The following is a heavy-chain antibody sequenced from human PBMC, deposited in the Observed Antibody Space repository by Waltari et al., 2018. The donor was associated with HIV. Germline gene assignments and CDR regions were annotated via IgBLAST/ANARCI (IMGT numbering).Heavy chain of an antibody. CDR1: GFTFSSYW. V-gene: IGHV3-74*01. CDR3: ARRSKNYYYYGMDV. CDR2: VNSDGSST. J-gene: IGHJ6*02. Sequence: EVQLVESGGGLVQPGGSLRVSCAASGFTFSSYWMHWVRQAPGKGLVWVSRVNSDGSSTNYADSVKGRFTISRDNAKNTLYLQMNSLRAEDTAVYYCARRSKNYYYYGMDVWGQGTTVTVSS.